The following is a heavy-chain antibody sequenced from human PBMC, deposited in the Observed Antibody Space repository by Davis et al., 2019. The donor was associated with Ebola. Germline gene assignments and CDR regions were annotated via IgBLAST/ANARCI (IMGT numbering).Heavy chain of an antibody. V-gene: IGHV3-30-3*02. J-gene: IGHJ6*04. CDR3: AKSGLSFGVVKYHYGMDV. Sequence: GESLKISCAASEFTFSSYVMHWVRQAPGKGLEWVALISYDGSNKDYADSVKGRFTISRDNSKNTLYLQMNSLRAEDTAVYYCAKSGLSFGVVKYHYGMDVWGKGTTVTVSS. CDR1: EFTFSSYV. CDR2: ISYDGSNK. D-gene: IGHD3-3*01.